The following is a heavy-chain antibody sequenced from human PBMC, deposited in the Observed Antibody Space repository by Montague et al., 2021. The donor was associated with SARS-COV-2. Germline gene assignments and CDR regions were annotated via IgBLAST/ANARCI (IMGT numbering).Heavy chain of an antibody. Sequence: SETLSLTCAVSGGSISSSNWWSWVRQPPGKGLEWIGEIYHSGSTNYNPPLKSRVTISVDKSKNQFSLKLSSVTAADTAVYYCARRGAGWFGSNPEGFDYWGQGTLVTVSS. D-gene: IGHD3-10*01. CDR3: ARRGAGWFGSNPEGFDY. V-gene: IGHV4-4*02. CDR2: IYHSGST. CDR1: GGSISSSNW. J-gene: IGHJ4*02.